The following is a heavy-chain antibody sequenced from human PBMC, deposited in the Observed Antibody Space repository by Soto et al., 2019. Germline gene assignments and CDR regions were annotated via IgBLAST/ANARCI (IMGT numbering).Heavy chain of an antibody. CDR3: ARLGISLVDLWGFDY. V-gene: IGHV4-31*03. Sequence: PSETLSLTCTVSGGSISSGGYYWSWIRQHPGKGLEWIGYIYYSGSTYYNQSLKSRVTISVDTSKNQFSLKLSSVTAADTSLYYCARLGISLVDLWGFDYWGHGTLVTVSS. CDR2: IYYSGST. CDR1: GGSISSGGYY. D-gene: IGHD2-15*01. J-gene: IGHJ4*01.